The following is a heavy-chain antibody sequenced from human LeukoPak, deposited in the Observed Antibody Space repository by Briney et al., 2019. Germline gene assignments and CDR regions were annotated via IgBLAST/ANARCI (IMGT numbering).Heavy chain of an antibody. V-gene: IGHV3-30-3*01. J-gene: IGHJ6*03. CDR3: ASGRKSSSYNYYYYMDV. CDR2: ISYDGSNK. CDR1: GFTFSSYA. D-gene: IGHD6-6*01. Sequence: GRSLRLSCAASGFTFSSYAMHWVRQAPGKGLEWVAVISYDGSNKYYADSVKGRFTISRDNSKNTLYLQMNSLRAEDTAVYYCASGRKSSSYNYYYYMDVWGKGTTVTVSS.